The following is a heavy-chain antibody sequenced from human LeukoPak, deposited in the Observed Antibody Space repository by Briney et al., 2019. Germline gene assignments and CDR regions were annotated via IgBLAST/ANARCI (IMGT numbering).Heavy chain of an antibody. D-gene: IGHD3-3*01. V-gene: IGHV3-23*01. J-gene: IGHJ4*02. Sequence: PGGSLRLSCVASGFTFSNYGMNWVRQAPGKGLEWVSGIVGSGVTTYCADSVKGRFTISRDNSKNTLYLHMNSLRAEDTAIYYCARDERLLSFLKWGQGTLVTVSS. CDR2: IVGSGVTT. CDR3: ARDERLLSFLK. CDR1: GFTFSNYG.